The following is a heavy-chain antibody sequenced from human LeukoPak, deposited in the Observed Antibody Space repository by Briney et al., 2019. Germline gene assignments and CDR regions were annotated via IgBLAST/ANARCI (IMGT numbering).Heavy chain of an antibody. CDR3: ARDLNYGVTNFDY. J-gene: IGHJ4*02. D-gene: IGHD4-17*01. CDR1: GFTFSSYS. V-gene: IGHV3-21*01. Sequence: KPGGSLRLSCAASGFTFSSYSMNWVRQAPGKGLEWVSSISSSSSYIYYADSVKGRFTISRDNAKNSLYLQMNSLRAEDTAVYYCARDLNYGVTNFDYWGQGTLVTVSS. CDR2: ISSSSSYI.